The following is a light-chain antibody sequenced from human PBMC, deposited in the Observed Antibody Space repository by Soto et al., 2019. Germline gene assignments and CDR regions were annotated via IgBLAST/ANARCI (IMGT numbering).Light chain of an antibody. V-gene: IGKV1-5*01. CDR3: QQYNSYWYT. Sequence: DLQMTQSPSTLSASVGDRVTITCRASQCISSWLDWYQQKPGKAPKLLIYDASSLESGVPSRFSGSGSGTEFTLTISSLQPDDFATYYCQQYNSYWYTFGQGTKLEIK. J-gene: IGKJ2*01. CDR1: QCISSW. CDR2: DAS.